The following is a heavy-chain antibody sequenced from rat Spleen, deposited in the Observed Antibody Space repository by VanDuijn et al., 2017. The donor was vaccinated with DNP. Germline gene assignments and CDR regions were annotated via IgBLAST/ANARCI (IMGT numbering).Heavy chain of an antibody. Sequence: EVQLVESGGDLVQPGRSMKLSCAASGFTFSNYDIVWVRQTPTTGLEWVASISTSGGNTYYRDSVKGRFTVSRYNSNNILYLQMDSLKSEDTATYYCTRLILRVWGAMDAWGQGTSVTVSS. CDR3: TRLILRVWGAMDA. D-gene: IGHD1-7*01. CDR1: GFTFSNYD. J-gene: IGHJ4*01. V-gene: IGHV5-25*01. CDR2: ISTSGGNT.